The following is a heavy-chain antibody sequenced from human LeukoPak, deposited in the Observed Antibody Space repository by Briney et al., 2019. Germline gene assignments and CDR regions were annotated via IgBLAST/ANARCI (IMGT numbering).Heavy chain of an antibody. D-gene: IGHD2-21*01. V-gene: IGHV4-38-2*02. CDR1: GYSISSGYY. Sequence: SETLSLTCTVSGYSISSGYYWGWIRQPPGKGLEWIGSIYHSGSTYYNPSLKGRVTISVDTSKNQFSLKLSSVTAADTAVYYCARQDIVVVIAISNAFDIWGQGTMVTVSS. J-gene: IGHJ3*02. CDR2: IYHSGST. CDR3: ARQDIVVVIAISNAFDI.